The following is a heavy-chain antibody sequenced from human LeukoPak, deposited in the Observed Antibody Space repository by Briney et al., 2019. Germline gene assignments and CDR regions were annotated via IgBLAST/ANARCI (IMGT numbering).Heavy chain of an antibody. CDR2: INPNSGGT. CDR1: GYTFTGYY. CDR3: ARVATIYYDSSVGPFDI. D-gene: IGHD3-22*01. J-gene: IGHJ3*02. Sequence: GSVKVSCKASGYTFTGYYIHWVRQAPGQGLEWMGWINPNSGGTNYAQKFQGRVTMTRDMSTSTVYMELSSLRSEDTAVYYCARVATIYYDSSVGPFDIWGQGTMVTVSS. V-gene: IGHV1-2*02.